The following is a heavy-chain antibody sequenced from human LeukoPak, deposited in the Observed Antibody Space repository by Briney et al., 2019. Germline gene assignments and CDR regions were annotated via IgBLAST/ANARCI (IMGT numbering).Heavy chain of an antibody. J-gene: IGHJ4*02. CDR3: ASLGPYDYVWGSYRYPLNFDY. CDR2: ISGSGGST. Sequence: GGSLRLSCAASGFTFSSYAMSWVRQAPGKGLEWVSAISGSGGSTYYADSVKGRFTISRDNAKNSLYLQMNSLRAEDTAVYYCASLGPYDYVWGSYRYPLNFDYWGQGTLVTVSS. V-gene: IGHV3-23*01. CDR1: GFTFSSYA. D-gene: IGHD3-16*02.